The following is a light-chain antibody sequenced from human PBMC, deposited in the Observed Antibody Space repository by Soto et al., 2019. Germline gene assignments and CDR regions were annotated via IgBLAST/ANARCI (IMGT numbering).Light chain of an antibody. CDR1: SSDVGGYNY. Sequence: QSVLTQTRSVSGSPGQSVTISCTGTSSDVGGYNYVSWYQQHPGKAPKLMIYDVNKRPSGVPDRFSGSKSGNTASLTVSGLQAEDEADYYCCSYAGSYTLVFGGGTKVTVL. CDR2: DVN. CDR3: CSYAGSYTLV. V-gene: IGLV2-11*01. J-gene: IGLJ2*01.